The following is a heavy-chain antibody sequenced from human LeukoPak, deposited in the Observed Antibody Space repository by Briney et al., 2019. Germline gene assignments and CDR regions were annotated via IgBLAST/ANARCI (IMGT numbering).Heavy chain of an antibody. CDR2: INPSGGST. D-gene: IGHD3-22*01. Sequence: ASVKVSCKASGYTFTSYYMHWVRQAPGQGLEWMGMINPSGGSTNYAQKFQGRVTTTRDTSTSTVYMELSSLRSEDTAVYYCAREVQGYYDSSGRIGYYFDYWGQGTLVTVSS. CDR3: AREVQGYYDSSGRIGYYFDY. V-gene: IGHV1-46*01. CDR1: GYTFTSYY. J-gene: IGHJ4*02.